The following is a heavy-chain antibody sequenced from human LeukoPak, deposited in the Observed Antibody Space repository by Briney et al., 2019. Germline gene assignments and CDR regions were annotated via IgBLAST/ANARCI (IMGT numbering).Heavy chain of an antibody. V-gene: IGHV4-59*01. CDR1: GGSISSYY. D-gene: IGHD4-17*01. CDR3: ASLNYGDSVDY. J-gene: IGHJ4*02. CDR2: IYYSGST. Sequence: PSETLSLTCTVSGGSISSYYWSWIRQPPGKGLKWIGYIYYSGSTNYNPSLKSRVTISVDTSKNQFSLKLSSVTAADTAVYYCASLNYGDSVDYWGQGTLVTVSS.